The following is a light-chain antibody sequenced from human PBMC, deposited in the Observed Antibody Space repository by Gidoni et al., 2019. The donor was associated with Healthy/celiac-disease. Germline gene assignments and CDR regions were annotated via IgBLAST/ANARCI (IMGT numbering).Light chain of an antibody. Sequence: AIRMTQSPSSFSAPTGDRAPITCRASQGSSSYLAWYQQKPGKAPKLLIYAASTLESGVPSRFSGSGSGTDFTLTISCLESEDFATYYCQQYDSYPRRTFXQXTRVEIK. CDR1: QGSSSY. V-gene: IGKV1-8*01. J-gene: IGKJ5*01. CDR2: AAS. CDR3: QQYDSYPRRT.